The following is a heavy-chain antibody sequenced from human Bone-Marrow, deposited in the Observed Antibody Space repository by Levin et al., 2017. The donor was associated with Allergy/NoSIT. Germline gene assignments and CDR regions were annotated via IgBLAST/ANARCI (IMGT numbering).Heavy chain of an antibody. CDR2: IESAGKT. J-gene: IGHJ6*02. V-gene: IGHV3-53*01. CDR3: ARMFKEGYTFSYSVDV. Sequence: PAGGSLRLSCAASGFTINTNYMSWLRQAPGRGLEWVSLIESAGKTFYADSVRGRFTIARDNSKNSLYLQMNALRADDTAVYYCARMFKEGYTFSYSVDVWGQGTTVTVSS. D-gene: IGHD1-26*01. CDR1: GFTINTNY.